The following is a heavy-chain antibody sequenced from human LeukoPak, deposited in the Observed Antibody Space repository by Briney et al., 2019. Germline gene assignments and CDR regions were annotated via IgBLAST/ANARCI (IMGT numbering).Heavy chain of an antibody. CDR3: ARVTVTGTTGGGFGY. Sequence: SETLSLTRAVYGGSFSGYYWSWIRQPPGKGLEWIGEINHSGSTNYNPSLKSRVTISVDTSKNQFSLKLSSVTAADTAVYYCARVTVTGTTGGGFGYWGQGTLVTVSS. V-gene: IGHV4-34*01. J-gene: IGHJ4*02. CDR2: INHSGST. D-gene: IGHD1-7*01. CDR1: GGSFSGYY.